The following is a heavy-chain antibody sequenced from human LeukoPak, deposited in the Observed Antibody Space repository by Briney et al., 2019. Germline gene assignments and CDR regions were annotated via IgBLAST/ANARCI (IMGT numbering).Heavy chain of an antibody. Sequence: ASVKVSCKASGYTFTSYGISWVRQAPGQGLEWMGWISAYNGNTNYAQKLQGRVTMTTDTSTSTAYMELRSLRSDDTAVYYCARDYHYYGSGSYLPYFDYWGQGTLVTVSS. CDR3: ARDYHYYGSGSYLPYFDY. CDR1: GYTFTSYG. V-gene: IGHV1-18*01. J-gene: IGHJ4*02. D-gene: IGHD3-10*01. CDR2: ISAYNGNT.